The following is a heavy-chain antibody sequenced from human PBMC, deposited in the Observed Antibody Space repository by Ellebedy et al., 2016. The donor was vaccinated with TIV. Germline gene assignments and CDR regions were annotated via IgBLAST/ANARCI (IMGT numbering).Heavy chain of an antibody. CDR2: INHSGST. Sequence: MPSETLSLTCAVYGGSFSGYYWSWIRQPPGKGLEWIGEINHSGSTNYNPSLKSRVTISVDTSKNQFSLKLSSVTAADTAVYYCARGPRPPHRAFDIWGQGTMVTVSS. CDR1: GGSFSGYY. CDR3: ARGPRPPHRAFDI. V-gene: IGHV4-34*01. J-gene: IGHJ3*02.